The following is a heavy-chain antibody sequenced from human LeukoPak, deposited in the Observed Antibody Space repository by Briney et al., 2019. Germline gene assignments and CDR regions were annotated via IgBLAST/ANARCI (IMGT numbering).Heavy chain of an antibody. J-gene: IGHJ4*02. V-gene: IGHV4-34*01. CDR2: INHSGST. D-gene: IGHD4-17*01. CDR3: ARGRSESDYGDYVGFGY. Sequence: SETLSLTCAVYGGSFSGYYCSWIRQPPGKGLEWSGEINHSGSTNYNTSLKSRVTISVDTSKNQFSLKLSSVTAADTSVYCCARGRSESDYGDYVGFGYWGQGTLLTVSS. CDR1: GGSFSGYY.